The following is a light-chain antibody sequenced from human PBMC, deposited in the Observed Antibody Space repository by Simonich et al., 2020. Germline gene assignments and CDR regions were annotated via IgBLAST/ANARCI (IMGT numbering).Light chain of an antibody. Sequence: EIVLTQSPATLSLSPGERATLSCRARQSVSSHLAWYQQKPGQAPRLLIYDASNRATGIPARFSGSGSGTDFTLTISSLEPEDFAVYYCQQRSNWPPWTFGQGTKVEIK. CDR1: QSVSSH. CDR3: QQRSNWPPWT. CDR2: DAS. V-gene: IGKV3-11*01. J-gene: IGKJ1*01.